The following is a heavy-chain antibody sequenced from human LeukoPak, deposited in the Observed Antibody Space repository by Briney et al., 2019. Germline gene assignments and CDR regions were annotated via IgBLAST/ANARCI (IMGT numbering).Heavy chain of an antibody. D-gene: IGHD1-1*01. CDR3: ARDYKDAFDN. CDR2: IGISSGNT. CDR1: GYTFSAYS. V-gene: IGHV3-48*01. Sequence: GGSLRLSCAPSGYTFSAYSVIWVRQAPGEGLGCISYIGISSGNTKYVDSVRGRSTISRDKTKNSLYLQMNSRRVEDTAVYFSARDYKDAFDNWGQGTLVTVSS. J-gene: IGHJ4*02.